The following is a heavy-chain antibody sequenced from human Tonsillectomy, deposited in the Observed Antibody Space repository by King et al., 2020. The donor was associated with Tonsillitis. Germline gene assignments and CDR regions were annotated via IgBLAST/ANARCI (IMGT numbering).Heavy chain of an antibody. J-gene: IGHJ4*02. V-gene: IGHV5-51*01. CDR2: IYPGDSDT. D-gene: IGHD4-11*01. Sequence: QLVQSGAEVKKPGQSLKISCKGSGYNLTNYWIAWVRQIPGQGLEWMGIIYPGDSDTIYSPSFRGQVTISADKSISTAYLQWSSLKASDTAMYYCARQGYSNYESYFDYWGQGTQVTVSS. CDR1: GYNLTNYW. CDR3: ARQGYSNYESYFDY.